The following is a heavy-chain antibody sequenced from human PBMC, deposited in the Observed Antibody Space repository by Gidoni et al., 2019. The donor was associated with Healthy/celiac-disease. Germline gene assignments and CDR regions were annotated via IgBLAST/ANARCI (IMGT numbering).Heavy chain of an antibody. CDR2: IYYSGST. D-gene: IGHD4-17*01. Sequence: QVQLQESGPGLVKPSQTLSPTCTVSGGSISSGGYYWSWIRQHPGKGLEWIGYIYYSGSTYYNPSLKSLVTISVDTSKNQFSLKLSSVTAADTAVYYCARADYGDYGAFDIWGQGTMVTVSS. J-gene: IGHJ3*02. CDR3: ARADYGDYGAFDI. V-gene: IGHV4-31*01. CDR1: GGSISSGGYY.